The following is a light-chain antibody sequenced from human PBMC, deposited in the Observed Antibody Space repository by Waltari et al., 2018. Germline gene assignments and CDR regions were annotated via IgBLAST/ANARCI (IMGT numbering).Light chain of an antibody. CDR1: SSNIGSNY. J-gene: IGLJ3*02. Sequence: QSVLTQPPSASGTPGQRVTISCSGSSSNIGSNYVYWYQQLPGTAPKLLIYRSNQRPSGVPDRFSGPKSGTSVSLAISGLRSEGESDYYCAAWDDNLSGGVFGGGTKLTVL. CDR3: AAWDDNLSGGV. V-gene: IGLV1-47*01. CDR2: RSN.